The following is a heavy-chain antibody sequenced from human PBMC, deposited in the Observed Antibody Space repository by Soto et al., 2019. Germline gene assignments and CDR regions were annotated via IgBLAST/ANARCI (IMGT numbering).Heavy chain of an antibody. CDR3: GRKRGGDGQAFDY. CDR1: GFTFDDYA. CDR2: ISWDSGRI. D-gene: IGHD3-10*01. J-gene: IGHJ4*02. Sequence: EVQLVESGGGLVQPGRSLRLSCAASGFTFDDYAMHWVRQAPGKGLEWVSGISWDSGRICYADSVKGRFTISGDNAKNSQYLQTNSRRAEDTALYYCGRKRGGDGQAFDYWGQGTLVTVSS. V-gene: IGHV3-9*01.